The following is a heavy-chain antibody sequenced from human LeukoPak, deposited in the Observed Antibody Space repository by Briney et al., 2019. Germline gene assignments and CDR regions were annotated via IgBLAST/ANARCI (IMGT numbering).Heavy chain of an antibody. Sequence: PSQTLSLTCTVSGGSISSGGYYWNWIRQPPGKGLEWIGYIHYSGTTYYNSSLQSRVTISVDMSKNQISPKLNSVTAADTAVYYCARGISSGYYSYWGQGTLVTVSS. V-gene: IGHV4-30-4*01. J-gene: IGHJ4*02. D-gene: IGHD6-19*01. CDR1: GGSISSGGYY. CDR3: ARGISSGYYSY. CDR2: IHYSGTT.